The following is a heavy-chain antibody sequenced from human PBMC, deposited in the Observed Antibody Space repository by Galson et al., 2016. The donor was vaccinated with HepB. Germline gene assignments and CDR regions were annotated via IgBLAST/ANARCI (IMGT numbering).Heavy chain of an antibody. D-gene: IGHD6-13*01. J-gene: IGHJ5*02. CDR1: GFTFSSYA. CDR2: ISGTGGST. CDR3: AKGNEESNSGSSWYNWFDP. V-gene: IGHV3-23*01. Sequence: SLRLSCAASGFTFSSYATNWVRQAPGKGLEWVSAISGTGGSTYYGDSVKGRFTISRDNSKNTLYLQMNSLRAGDTAVYYCAKGNEESNSGSSWYNWFDPWGQGTPVTVSS.